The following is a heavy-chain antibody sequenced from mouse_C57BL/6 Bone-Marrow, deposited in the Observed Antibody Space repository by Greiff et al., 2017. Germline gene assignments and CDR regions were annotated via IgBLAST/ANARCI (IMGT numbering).Heavy chain of an antibody. CDR3: ADYYGSWGFAY. CDR1: GYTFTSYW. CDR2: IHPNSGST. V-gene: IGHV1-64*01. D-gene: IGHD1-1*01. Sequence: QVQLQQPGAELVKPGASVTLSCKASGYTFTSYWMHWVKQRPGQGLEWIGMIHPNSGSTNYNEKFKSKATLTVDKSSSTAYMQLSSLTSEDSAVYYCADYYGSWGFAYWGQGTLVTVSA. J-gene: IGHJ3*01.